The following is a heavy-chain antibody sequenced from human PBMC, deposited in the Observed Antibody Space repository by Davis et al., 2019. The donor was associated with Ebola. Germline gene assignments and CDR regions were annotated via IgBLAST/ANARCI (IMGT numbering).Heavy chain of an antibody. D-gene: IGHD3-3*01. V-gene: IGHV3-30*02. CDR1: GFTFSSYG. CDR2: IRYDGSNK. J-gene: IGHJ4*02. CDR3: AKARSILEWLLFDY. Sequence: GESLKISCAASGFTFSSYGMHWVRQAPGKGLEWVAFIRYDGSNKYYADSVKGRFTISRDNSKNTLYLQMNSLRAEDTAVYYCAKARSILEWLLFDYWGQGTLVTVSS.